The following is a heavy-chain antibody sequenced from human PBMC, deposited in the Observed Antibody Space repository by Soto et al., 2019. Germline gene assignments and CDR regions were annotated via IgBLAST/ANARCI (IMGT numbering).Heavy chain of an antibody. J-gene: IGHJ4*02. CDR1: GVIFSGYG. D-gene: IGHD6-13*01. CDR2: IRFDGSNI. CDR3: ARVIAMDLLLHTAPGD. Sequence: GGSLRLSCAAPGVIFSGYGMHWVRQAPGKGLEWVAVIRFDGSNIYYADSVKGRFTISRDNAKNTVYLQMNSLRDEDTAVYYCARVIAMDLLLHTAPGDWGQGTLVTVSS. V-gene: IGHV3-33*01.